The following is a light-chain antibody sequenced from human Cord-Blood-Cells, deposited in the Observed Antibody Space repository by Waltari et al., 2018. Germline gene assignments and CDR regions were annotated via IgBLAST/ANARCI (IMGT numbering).Light chain of an antibody. Sequence: QPAQTAPASVSGSPGQSITISCTGTSSYVGRYNYVSCYQQQPGKAPKLMTYDVSNRPSEVSNRFSGSKSGNTASLTISGLQAEDEADYYCSSYTSSSTLVFGGETRLTVL. CDR3: SSYTSSSTLV. CDR2: DVS. CDR1: SSYVGRYNY. J-gene: IGLJ2*01. V-gene: IGLV2-14*01.